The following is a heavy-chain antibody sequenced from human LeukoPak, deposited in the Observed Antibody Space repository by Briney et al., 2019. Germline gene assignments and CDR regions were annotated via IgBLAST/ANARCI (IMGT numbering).Heavy chain of an antibody. Sequence: PGRSLRLSCAASGSTFSSFALHWVRQAPGKGLEWVAVISYDGSNKFYADSVKGRFTISRDNSKNTLYLQMNSLRAEDTAVYYCARDREGGLADYWGQGTLVTVSS. CDR3: ARDREGGLADY. CDR2: ISYDGSNK. D-gene: IGHD3-16*01. V-gene: IGHV3-30-3*01. J-gene: IGHJ4*02. CDR1: GSTFSSFA.